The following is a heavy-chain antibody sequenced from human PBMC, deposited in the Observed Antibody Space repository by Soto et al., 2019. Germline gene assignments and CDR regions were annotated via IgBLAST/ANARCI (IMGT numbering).Heavy chain of an antibody. CDR3: AREGGGYCSGGSCQVDY. D-gene: IGHD2-15*01. CDR1: GGFISPSGYY. CDR2: IYYRGNT. Sequence: SETLSLTCTVSGGFISPSGYYWGWIRHPPGKGLEWIGSIYYRGNTYYNPSLKSRVTISVDTSKNQFSLKLSSVTAADTAVYYCAREGGGYCSGGSCQVDYWGQGTLVTVS. V-gene: IGHV4-39*02. J-gene: IGHJ4*02.